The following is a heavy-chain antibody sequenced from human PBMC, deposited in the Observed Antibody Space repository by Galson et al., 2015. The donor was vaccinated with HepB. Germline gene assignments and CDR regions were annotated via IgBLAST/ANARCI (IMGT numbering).Heavy chain of an antibody. CDR2: INTNTGNP. J-gene: IGHJ4*02. D-gene: IGHD6-13*01. CDR1: GYTFTSYA. Sequence: SVKVSCKASGYTFTSYAMNWVRQAPGQGLEWMGWINTNTGNPTYAQGFTGRFVFSLDTSVSTAYLQISSLKAEDTAVYYCANNLWDSSSWYYFDYWGQGTLVTVSS. V-gene: IGHV7-4-1*02. CDR3: ANNLWDSSSWYYFDY.